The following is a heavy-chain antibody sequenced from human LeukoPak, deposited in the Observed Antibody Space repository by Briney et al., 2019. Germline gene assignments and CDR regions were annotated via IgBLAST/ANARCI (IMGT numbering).Heavy chain of an antibody. CDR3: ARGRYYDSSGYSD. J-gene: IGHJ4*02. Sequence: GGSLRLSCAASGFTFSSYAMHWVRQAPGKGLEWVAVISYDGSNKYYADSVKGQFTISRDNSKNTLYLQMNSLRAEDTAVYYCARGRYYDSSGYSDWGQGTLVTVSS. V-gene: IGHV3-30-3*01. CDR1: GFTFSSYA. D-gene: IGHD3-22*01. CDR2: ISYDGSNK.